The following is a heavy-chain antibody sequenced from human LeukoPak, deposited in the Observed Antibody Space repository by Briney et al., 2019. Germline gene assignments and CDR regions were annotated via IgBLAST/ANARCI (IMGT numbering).Heavy chain of an antibody. J-gene: IGHJ5*02. D-gene: IGHD2-2*01. V-gene: IGHV3-23*01. CDR1: GFTFSTYE. CDR2: ISGSGGNT. Sequence: GGSLRLSCAASGFTFSTYEMSWVRQAPGKGLEWVSAISGSGGNTYYADSVKGRLTISRDQSKNTLNLQMNSLRAKDTAVYYCARDQIGYCSSTSCFQGFDPWGQGTLVTVS. CDR3: ARDQIGYCSSTSCFQGFDP.